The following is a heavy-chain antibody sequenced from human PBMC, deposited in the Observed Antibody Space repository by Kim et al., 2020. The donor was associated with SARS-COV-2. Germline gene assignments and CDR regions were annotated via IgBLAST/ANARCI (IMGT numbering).Heavy chain of an antibody. CDR1: GLTLSNAW. CDR2: IKSKSDGGTT. CDR3: ATGFKSGWHEYYFEF. D-gene: IGHD6-19*01. J-gene: IGHJ4*01. Sequence: GGSLRLSCVASGLTLSNAWMSWVRQVPGKGLEWVGRIKSKSDGGTTEYAALVKGRFTISRDDSKNTLYLQMNSLETEDTAVYYCATGFKSGWHEYYFEFWGHGTLVTVSS. V-gene: IGHV3-15*01.